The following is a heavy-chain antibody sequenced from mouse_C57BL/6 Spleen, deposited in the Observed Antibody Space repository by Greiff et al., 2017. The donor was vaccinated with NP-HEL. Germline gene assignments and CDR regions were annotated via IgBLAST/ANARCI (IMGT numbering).Heavy chain of an antibody. D-gene: IGHD1-1*01. J-gene: IGHJ4*01. CDR3: AIITTVLDY. V-gene: IGHV5-17*01. Sequence: DVKLVESGGGLVKPGGSLKLSCAASGFTFSDYGMHWVRQAPEKGLEWVAYISSGSSTIYYADTVKGRFTISRDNAKNTLFLQMTSLRSEDTAMYYCAIITTVLDYWGQGTSVTVSS. CDR2: ISSGSSTI. CDR1: GFTFSDYG.